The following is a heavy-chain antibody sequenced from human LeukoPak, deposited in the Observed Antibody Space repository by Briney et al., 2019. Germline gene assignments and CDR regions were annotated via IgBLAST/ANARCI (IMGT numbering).Heavy chain of an antibody. CDR1: GGSISSYY. V-gene: IGHV4-59*01. J-gene: IGHJ3*02. CDR2: IYYSGST. Sequence: SETLSLTCTVSGGSISSYYWSWIRQPPGKGLEWIGYIYYSGSTNYNPSLKSLVTISVDTSKNQFSLKLRSVTAADTAVYYCARDGPYYYDSSGLRGAFDIWGQGTMVTVSS. CDR3: ARDGPYYYDSSGLRGAFDI. D-gene: IGHD3-22*01.